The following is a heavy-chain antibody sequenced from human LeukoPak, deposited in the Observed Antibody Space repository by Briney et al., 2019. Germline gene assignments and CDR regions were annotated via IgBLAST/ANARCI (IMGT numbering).Heavy chain of an antibody. CDR2: IEQDGSEK. J-gene: IGHJ4*02. D-gene: IGHD5-18*01. CDR1: GFSFTTSW. CDR3: AKGHTSLAP. V-gene: IGHV3-7*01. Sequence: GGSLRLSCAASGFSFTTSWKSWLRQAPGKGLEWVASIEQDGSEKYYVDSVKGRFTISRDNAKNSLFLQMNSLRAEDTAVYYCAKGHTSLAPGGQGALVTVSS.